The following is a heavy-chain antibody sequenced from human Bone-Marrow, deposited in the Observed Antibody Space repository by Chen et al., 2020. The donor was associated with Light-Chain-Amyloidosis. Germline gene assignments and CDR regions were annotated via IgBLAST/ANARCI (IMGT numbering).Heavy chain of an antibody. CDR1: GFTFSGAW. V-gene: IGHV3-15*01. CDR2: IKSDADGGTT. J-gene: IGHJ4*02. CDR3: TTDGRTDY. Sequence: EVNLVEAVGGLVKSGGCLRLSCAASGFTFSGAWMRWVRQARGKGLEWLGRIKSDADGGTTDYAAPVQGRFSISRDDSKKTLYLQMSSLKIEDTARYYCTTDGRTDYWGQGTLVTVSS.